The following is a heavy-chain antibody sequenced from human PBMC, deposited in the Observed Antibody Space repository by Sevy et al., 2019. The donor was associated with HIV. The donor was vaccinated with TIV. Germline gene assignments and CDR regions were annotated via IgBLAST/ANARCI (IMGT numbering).Heavy chain of an antibody. CDR1: GFNFINYG. CDR3: AKDIRVALVVPSPGYGMDV. V-gene: IGHV3-23*01. Sequence: GGSLRLSCAASGFNFINYGMSWVRQAPGKGLEWVSVISGSGDTTNYADSVKGRFVISRDNSKNTMYLQLNSLRAEDTAVYYCAKDIRVALVVPSPGYGMDVWGHGTLVTVSS. CDR2: ISGSGDTT. J-gene: IGHJ6*02. D-gene: IGHD2-15*01.